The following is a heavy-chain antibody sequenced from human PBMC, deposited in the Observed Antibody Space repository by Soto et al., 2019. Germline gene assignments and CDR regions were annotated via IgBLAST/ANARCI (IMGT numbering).Heavy chain of an antibody. J-gene: IGHJ6*02. D-gene: IGHD4-4*01. CDR1: GFTFSNFG. CDR2: ILYDGSNT. V-gene: IGHV3-30*18. CDR3: AKSRDGYSFYYFYGMDV. Sequence: GGSLRLSCAASGFTFSNFGMHWVRQAPGKGLEWVAAILYDGSNTYYADSVKGRFTISRDNSKNTLYLEMNSLRAEDTAVYHCAKSRDGYSFYYFYGMDVWGQGTTVTVSS.